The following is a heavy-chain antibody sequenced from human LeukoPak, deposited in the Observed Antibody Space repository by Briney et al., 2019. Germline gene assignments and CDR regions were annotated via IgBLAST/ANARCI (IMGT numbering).Heavy chain of an antibody. CDR1: GFTVSTKY. CDR2: INSISQTI. J-gene: IGHJ4*02. V-gene: IGHV3-48*02. D-gene: IGHD1-26*01. CDR3: ARDHDAPGSFYDY. Sequence: GGSLRLSCAASGFTVSTKYMTWVRQAPGRGLEWVSYINSISQTIYYADSVKGRFTISRDNAKNSLYLQMNSLRDEDTAVYYCARDHDAPGSFYDYWGQGTLVTVSS.